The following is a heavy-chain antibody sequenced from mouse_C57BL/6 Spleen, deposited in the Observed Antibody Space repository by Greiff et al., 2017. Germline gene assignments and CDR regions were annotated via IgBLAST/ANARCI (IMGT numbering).Heavy chain of an antibody. J-gene: IGHJ2*01. Sequence: QVQLQQPGAELVRPGTSVKLSCKASGYTFTSYWMHWVKQRPGQGLEWIGVIDPSDSYTNYNQKFKGKATLTVDTSSSTAYMQLSSLTSEDSAVYYCAREGYGNNYFDYWGHGTTLTVSS. V-gene: IGHV1-59*01. CDR1: GYTFTSYW. CDR3: AREGYGNNYFDY. D-gene: IGHD2-10*02. CDR2: IDPSDSYT.